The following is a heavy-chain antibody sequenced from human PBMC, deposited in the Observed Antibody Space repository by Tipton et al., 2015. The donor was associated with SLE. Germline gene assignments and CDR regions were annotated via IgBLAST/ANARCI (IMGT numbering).Heavy chain of an antibody. J-gene: IGHJ6*02. CDR3: ARGGVGLFAMDV. D-gene: IGHD3-3*01. CDR1: GGSFSGYY. V-gene: IGHV4-34*01. CDR2: IYYSGST. Sequence: TLSLTCAVYGGSFSGYYWSWIRQPPGKGLEWIGSIYYSGSTYYNPSLKSRITISVDTSKNQFSLKLSSVTAADTAVYYCARGGVGLFAMDVWGQGTTVTVSS.